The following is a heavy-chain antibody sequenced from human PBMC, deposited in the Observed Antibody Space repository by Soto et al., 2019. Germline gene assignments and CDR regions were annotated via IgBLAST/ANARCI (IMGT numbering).Heavy chain of an antibody. J-gene: IGHJ5*02. V-gene: IGHV4-39*01. CDR3: ARIRNAMIVFPPEARWFDP. CDR2: IYYSGST. D-gene: IGHD3-22*01. Sequence: PSETLSLTCTVSGGSISSSSYYWGWIRQPPGKGLEWIGSIYYSGSTYYNPSLKSRVTISVDTSKNQFSLKLSSVTAADTAVYYCARIRNAMIVFPPEARWFDPWGKGTLVTVSS. CDR1: GGSISSSSYY.